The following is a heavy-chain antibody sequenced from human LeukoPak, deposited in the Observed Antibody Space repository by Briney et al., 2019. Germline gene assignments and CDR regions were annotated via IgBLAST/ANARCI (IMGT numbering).Heavy chain of an antibody. CDR2: IYYSGST. J-gene: IGHJ5*02. Sequence: SETLSLTCTVSSGSISSYYWSWIRQPPGKGLEWIGYIYYSGSTNYNPSLKSRVTISVDTSKNQFSLKLSSVTAADTAVYYCARERRWNDGWFDPWGQGTLVTVSS. CDR3: ARERRWNDGWFDP. V-gene: IGHV4-59*01. D-gene: IGHD1-1*01. CDR1: SGSISSYY.